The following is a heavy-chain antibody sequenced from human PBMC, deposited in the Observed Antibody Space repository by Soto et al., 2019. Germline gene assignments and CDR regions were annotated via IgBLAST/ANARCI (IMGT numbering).Heavy chain of an antibody. D-gene: IGHD6-25*01. CDR1: GFRFSSFD. CDR3: VKDPGERLYRAFDV. J-gene: IGHJ3*01. CDR2: ISGKGGDT. Sequence: EVQLLESGGGLVQPGGSLRLSCAASGFRFSSFDMNWVRQTAGKGLEWVSTISGKGGDTYYADSVKGRFTISRDISKNTLYLQMKSLRVEDTAIYYCVKDPGERLYRAFDVWGRGTVVTVS. V-gene: IGHV3-23*01.